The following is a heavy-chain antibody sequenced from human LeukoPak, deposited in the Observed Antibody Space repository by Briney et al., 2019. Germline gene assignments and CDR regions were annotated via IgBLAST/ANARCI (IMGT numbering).Heavy chain of an antibody. CDR1: GFTFSDYY. CDR2: ISTSDTI. D-gene: IGHD2-15*01. CDR3: AQVQLGYCSGGSCANSY. Sequence: GGSLRLSCAASGFTFSDYYMTWIRHTPGKGLQWVSYISTSDTIYYADSVKGRFTISRDNAKNSLYLQMNSLRAEDTAVYYCAQVQLGYCSGGSCANSYWGQGTLVTVSS. J-gene: IGHJ4*02. V-gene: IGHV3-11*01.